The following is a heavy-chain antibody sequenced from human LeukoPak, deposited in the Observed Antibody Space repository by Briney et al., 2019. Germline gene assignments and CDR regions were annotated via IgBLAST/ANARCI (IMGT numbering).Heavy chain of an antibody. CDR3: ARSELLWFGGVNSGFDY. Sequence: SETLSLTCTVSGGSISSYYWSWIRQPPGKGLEWIGYIYYSGSTNYNPSLKSRVTISVDASKNQFSLKLSSVTATDTAVYYCARSELLWFGGVNSGFDYWGQGTLVTVSS. D-gene: IGHD3-10*01. V-gene: IGHV4-59*01. CDR2: IYYSGST. J-gene: IGHJ4*02. CDR1: GGSISSYY.